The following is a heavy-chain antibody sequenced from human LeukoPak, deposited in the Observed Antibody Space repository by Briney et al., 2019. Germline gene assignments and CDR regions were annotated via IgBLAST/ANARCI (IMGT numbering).Heavy chain of an antibody. CDR1: GYTFTSYW. CDR3: ARLGYCSRGTCYAFDY. CDR2: IYPGDSDT. Sequence: GESLKISCKGSGYTFTSYWIGWVRQMPGKGLEWMGIIYPGDSDTRYTPSFQGQVTMSADESINTAYLQWSRLKASDTAVYYCARLGYCSRGTCYAFDYWGQGTPVTVSS. V-gene: IGHV5-51*01. J-gene: IGHJ4*02. D-gene: IGHD2-2*01.